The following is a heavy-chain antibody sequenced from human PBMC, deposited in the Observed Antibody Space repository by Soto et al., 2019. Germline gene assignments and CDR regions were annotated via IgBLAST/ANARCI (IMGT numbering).Heavy chain of an antibody. CDR3: AICYCIVAVTAAYDY. Sequence: ASVKVSCKASGYTFTSYYMNWVRQAPGQGLEWLGIINPSGGYTTYAQRFLGRVTMTSDTSTSTVHMELGSLTSEDTAVYYCAICYCIVAVTAAYDYWGQGTLVTVSS. CDR2: INPSGGYT. J-gene: IGHJ4*02. D-gene: IGHD2-21*02. V-gene: IGHV1-46*03. CDR1: GYTFTSYY.